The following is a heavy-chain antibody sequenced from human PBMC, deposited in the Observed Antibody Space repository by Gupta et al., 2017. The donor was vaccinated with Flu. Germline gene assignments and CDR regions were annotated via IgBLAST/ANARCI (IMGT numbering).Heavy chain of an antibody. CDR3: AKDRSGNPAIDY. Sequence: EVKLLEAGGGVVQPGGSLSLPCVVSGLTFGVYAMTGVRQAPGKGLEWLSTVGASGDRTYYEDSVMGRFTISRDNSRNTIYLQMNSLRGDDTAVYYCAKDRSGNPAIDYWGQGALVTVSA. D-gene: IGHD6-13*01. V-gene: IGHV3-23*01. CDR2: VGASGDRT. J-gene: IGHJ4*02. CDR1: GLTFGVYA.